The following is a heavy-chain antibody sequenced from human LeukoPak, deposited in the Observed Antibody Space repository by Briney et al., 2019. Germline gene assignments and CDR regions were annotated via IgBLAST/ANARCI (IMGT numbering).Heavy chain of an antibody. J-gene: IGHJ3*02. V-gene: IGHV4-59*01. D-gene: IGHD3-22*01. CDR3: ARVPYYYDTLAFDI. CDR1: GGSISSYY. Sequence: SETLSLTCTVSGGSISSYYWSWIRQPPGKGLEWIGYIYYSGSTNYNPSLKSRVTISVDTSKNQFSLKLSSVTAADTAVYYCARVPYYYDTLAFDIWGQETMVTVSS. CDR2: IYYSGST.